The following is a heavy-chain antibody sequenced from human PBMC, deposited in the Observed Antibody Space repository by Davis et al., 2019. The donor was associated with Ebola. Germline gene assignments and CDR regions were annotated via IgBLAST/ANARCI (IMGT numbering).Heavy chain of an antibody. J-gene: IGHJ6*02. CDR2: LGTSADT. D-gene: IGHD1-14*01. CDR1: GFIFRSYV. V-gene: IGHV3-23*01. CDR3: AKGGTIYYYYGMDV. Sequence: GESLKISCAASGFIFRSYVMSWVRQAPGKGLEWVSTLGTSADTYYADSVKGRFTISRDNSKNTLYLQMNSLRADDTAIYFCAKGGTIYYYYGMDVWGQGTTVTVSS.